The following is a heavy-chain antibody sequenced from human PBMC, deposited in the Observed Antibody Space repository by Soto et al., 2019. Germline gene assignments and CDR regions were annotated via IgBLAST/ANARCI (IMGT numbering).Heavy chain of an antibody. CDR2: IYTSGST. V-gene: IGHV4-4*07. D-gene: IGHD4-17*01. Sequence: QVQLQESGPGLVKPSETLSLTCTVSGGSISSYYWSWIRQPAGKGLEWIGRIYTSGSTNYDPSIKSRVTMSVDTAKNPFSLKLSSVTAADTAVYYCASGYGDYRFDYWGQGTLVTDSS. CDR3: ASGYGDYRFDY. CDR1: GGSISSYY. J-gene: IGHJ4*02.